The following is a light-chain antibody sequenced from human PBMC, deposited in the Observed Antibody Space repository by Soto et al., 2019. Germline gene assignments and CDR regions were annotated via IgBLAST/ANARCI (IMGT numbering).Light chain of an antibody. CDR3: AAWDDSLTDYV. J-gene: IGLJ1*01. V-gene: IGLV1-44*01. Sequence: QSVLTQAPSASETPGQMVTISCSGGSSNIGRNTVNWYQQPPGTAPKLLIYSNNRRPSGVPDRFSGSKSGTSASLAISGLQSEDEADYYCAAWDDSLTDYVFGTGTKVTVL. CDR2: SNN. CDR1: SSNIGRNT.